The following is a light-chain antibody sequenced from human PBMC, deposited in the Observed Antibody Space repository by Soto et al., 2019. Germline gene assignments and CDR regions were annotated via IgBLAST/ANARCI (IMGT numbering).Light chain of an antibody. Sequence: EILLTQSPATLSLSPGERATLSCRASQSVSSYLAWYQHKPGQAPRLLIYDASNRAPGIPARFSGSGSGTDCTLTISSLESEDFAMYSCHHRKNWPLTFGGGTKVEIK. CDR1: QSVSSY. CDR3: HHRKNWPLT. J-gene: IGKJ4*01. CDR2: DAS. V-gene: IGKV3-11*01.